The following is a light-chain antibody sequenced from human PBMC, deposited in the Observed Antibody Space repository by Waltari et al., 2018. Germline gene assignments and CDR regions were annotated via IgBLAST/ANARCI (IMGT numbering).Light chain of an antibody. V-gene: IGKV4-1*01. J-gene: IGKJ2*01. CDR3: QQYFTSPYA. Sequence: DIVMTQSPDSLAVSLGERATINCKSSQTVLSSSNKRNYLAWYRQKRGQPPKLPIHGASTLESGVPDRCTGSGSATNFTLSISSLQPEDVAVYYCQQYFTSPYAFGQGTKLEI. CDR1: QTVLSSSNKRNY. CDR2: GAS.